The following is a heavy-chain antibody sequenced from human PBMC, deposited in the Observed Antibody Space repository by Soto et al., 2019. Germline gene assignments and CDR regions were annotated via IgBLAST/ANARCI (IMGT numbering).Heavy chain of an antibody. CDR3: ARGITGTTG. Sequence: QVQLQESGPGLVKPSPTLSLTCTVSGGSISSGGYYWSWIRQHPGKGLEWIGYIYYSGSTYYNPSLKSRVPISGVTAKTQFSLKRSSVTAADTAVYYCARGITGTTGWGQGTLVTVSS. D-gene: IGHD1-20*01. V-gene: IGHV4-31*03. J-gene: IGHJ4*02. CDR1: GGSISSGGYY. CDR2: IYYSGST.